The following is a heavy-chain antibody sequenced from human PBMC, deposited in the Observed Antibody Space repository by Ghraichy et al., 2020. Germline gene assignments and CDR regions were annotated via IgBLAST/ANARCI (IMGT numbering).Heavy chain of an antibody. J-gene: IGHJ6*02. Sequence: LSLTCAASGFTLSDYTINWVRQAPGKGLEWVSSISSRSNYIYNADSVEGRCTISRDNAKNSVYLQMNSLRAEDTAVYYCARQYYYDSSTYSTLYGMDLWGQGTTVTVSS. CDR3: ARQYYYDSSTYSTLYGMDL. CDR2: ISSRSNYI. CDR1: GFTLSDYT. V-gene: IGHV3-21*01. D-gene: IGHD3-22*01.